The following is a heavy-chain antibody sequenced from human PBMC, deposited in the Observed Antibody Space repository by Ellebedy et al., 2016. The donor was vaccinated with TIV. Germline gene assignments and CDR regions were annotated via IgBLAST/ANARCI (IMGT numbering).Heavy chain of an antibody. V-gene: IGHV3-23*01. Sequence: GESLKISCTASGFPFSNYVMAWVRQLPGKRLEWVSAVSERDGRTFYVDSVKGRFTISRDNSIDTLFLHMHSLRGEHTAVYYCAKGSQWLGRTCFDYWGQGTLVTVSS. J-gene: IGHJ4*02. CDR1: GFPFSNYV. CDR3: AKGSQWLGRTCFDY. D-gene: IGHD6-19*01. CDR2: VSERDGRT.